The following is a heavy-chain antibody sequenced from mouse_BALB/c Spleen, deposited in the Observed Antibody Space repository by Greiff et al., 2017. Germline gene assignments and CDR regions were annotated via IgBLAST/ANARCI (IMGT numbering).Heavy chain of an antibody. V-gene: IGHV1-37*01. CDR3: GRGIYDGYYDDYAMDY. CDR2: INPYNGDT. CDR1: GYSFTGYF. Sequence: VQLKQSGPELVKPGASVKISCKASGYSFTGYFMNWVKQSHGKSLEWIGRINPYNGDTFYNQKFKGKATLTVDKSSSTAHMELLSLTSEDSAVYYCGRGIYDGYYDDYAMDYWGQGTSVTVSS. D-gene: IGHD2-3*01. J-gene: IGHJ4*01.